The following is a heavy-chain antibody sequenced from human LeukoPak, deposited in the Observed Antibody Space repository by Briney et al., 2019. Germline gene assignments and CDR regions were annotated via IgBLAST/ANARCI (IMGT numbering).Heavy chain of an antibody. J-gene: IGHJ3*02. V-gene: IGHV4-38-2*01. D-gene: IGHD2-2*01. Sequence: SETLSLTCGVSSYSISGGSYWGWIRQPPGKGLEWIGSFYRGGSTYYNPSLKSRVTISVDTSKNQFSLKLSSVTAADTAVYYCASLSEIVVVPTSLHGAFGIWGEGTVVTVSS. CDR1: SYSISGGSY. CDR2: FYRGGST. CDR3: ASLSEIVVVPTSLHGAFGI.